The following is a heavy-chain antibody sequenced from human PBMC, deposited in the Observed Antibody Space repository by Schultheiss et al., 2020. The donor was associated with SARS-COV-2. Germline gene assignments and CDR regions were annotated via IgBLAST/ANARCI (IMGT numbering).Heavy chain of an antibody. CDR3: ARGVVVVPAASYYYYMDV. Sequence: GSLRLSCTVSGGSISSYYWSWIRQPAGKGLEWIGEIYHSGSTNYNPSLKSRVTISVDKSKNQFSLKLSSVTAADTAVYYCARGVVVVPAASYYYYMDVWGTGTTVTVSS. D-gene: IGHD2-2*01. CDR1: GGSISSYY. CDR2: IYHSGST. J-gene: IGHJ6*03. V-gene: IGHV4-59*12.